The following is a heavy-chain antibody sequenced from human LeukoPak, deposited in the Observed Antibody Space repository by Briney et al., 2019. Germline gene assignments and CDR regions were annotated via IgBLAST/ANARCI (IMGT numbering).Heavy chain of an antibody. Sequence: PGGSLRLSCAASGFTFSSYWMHWVRQAPGKGLVWVSRINSDGSSTSYADSVKGRFTISRDNAKNTLYLQMNSLRAEDTAVYYCAKSGVVGARSYFDYWGQGTLVTVSS. CDR3: AKSGVVGARSYFDY. CDR1: GFTFSSYW. CDR2: INSDGSST. D-gene: IGHD1-26*01. J-gene: IGHJ4*02. V-gene: IGHV3-74*01.